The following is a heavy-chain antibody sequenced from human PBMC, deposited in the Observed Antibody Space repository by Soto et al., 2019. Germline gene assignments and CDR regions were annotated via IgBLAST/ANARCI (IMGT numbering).Heavy chain of an antibody. CDR2: INQDGSGT. J-gene: IGHJ4*02. D-gene: IGHD6-19*01. CDR1: GFAFSNYG. V-gene: IGHV3-7*03. CDR3: ARYFRGSGRYFFDH. Sequence: GGSLRLSCTASGFAFSNYGIHWVRQAPGKGLEWVANINQDGSGTYYVDSVKGRFTISRDNAKNSLYLQMNSLRAEDTAAYYCARYFRGSGRYFFDHWGQGTLVTVSS.